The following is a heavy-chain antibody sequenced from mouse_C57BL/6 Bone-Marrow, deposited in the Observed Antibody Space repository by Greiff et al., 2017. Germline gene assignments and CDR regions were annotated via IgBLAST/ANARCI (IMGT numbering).Heavy chain of an antibody. D-gene: IGHD2-2*01. CDR3: ASSLWFPSAY. J-gene: IGHJ3*01. V-gene: IGHV7-3*01. CDR2: LRNKANGYTT. Sequence: EVQLVESGGGLVPPGGSLRLPCAASGFTFNDYYMSWVRQPPGKALAWLGFLRNKANGYTTESRASVKGRFTISRDNSQSILYRQTNALRAEDSATYYCASSLWFPSAYWGQGTLVTVAA. CDR1: GFTFNDYY.